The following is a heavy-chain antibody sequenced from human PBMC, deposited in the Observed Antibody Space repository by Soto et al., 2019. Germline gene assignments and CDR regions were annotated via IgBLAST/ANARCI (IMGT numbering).Heavy chain of an antibody. D-gene: IGHD4-17*01. CDR2: IFHGGNT. CDR1: GFFISSGNY. J-gene: IGHJ4*02. CDR3: ARGPPNGDYLDY. Sequence: SETLSLTCAVSGFFISSGNYWGWIRKPPGKGLEWIGSIFHGGNTYYNPSLKSRVTISVDMSKNQFSLKLSSVTAADTAVYYCARGPPNGDYLDYWGQGTLVTVSS. V-gene: IGHV4-38-2*01.